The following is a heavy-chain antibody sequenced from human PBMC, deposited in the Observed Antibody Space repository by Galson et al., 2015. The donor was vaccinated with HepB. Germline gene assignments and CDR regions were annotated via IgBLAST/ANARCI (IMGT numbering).Heavy chain of an antibody. CDR1: GLTFSNAW. CDR2: IKSKGDGGTR. Sequence: SLRLSCAISGLTFSNAWMNWVRQAPGKGLEWVGRIKSKGDGGTRDYAAPVKGRFTISRDDSQNTLYLQMNSLKTEDTAVYYCTTGIVVVPAALDYWGQGTLVTVSS. V-gene: IGHV3-15*01. CDR3: TTGIVVVPAALDY. D-gene: IGHD2-2*01. J-gene: IGHJ4*02.